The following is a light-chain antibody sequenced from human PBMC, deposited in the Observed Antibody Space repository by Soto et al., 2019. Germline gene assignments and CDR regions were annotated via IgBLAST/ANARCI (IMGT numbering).Light chain of an antibody. Sequence: VMTQSPASLSASPGERVTLSCRASQNIRSSLAWYQQKPGQAPRLLIYGASSRATGIPDRFSGSGSGTDFTLTISRLEPEDFAVYYCQQYGSSGTFGQGTKVDIK. V-gene: IGKV3-20*01. CDR3: QQYGSSGT. CDR2: GAS. CDR1: QNIRSS. J-gene: IGKJ1*01.